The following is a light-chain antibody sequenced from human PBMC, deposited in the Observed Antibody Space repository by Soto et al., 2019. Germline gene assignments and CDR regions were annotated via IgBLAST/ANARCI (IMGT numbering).Light chain of an antibody. V-gene: IGKV3-20*01. CDR3: QQYGSSPRT. J-gene: IGKJ1*01. CDR1: QAVSSNY. Sequence: EIVMTQSPATLSSSPGERAALSCRASQAVSSNYLAWYQQKPGQAPRLLIDGASSRATGIPDRFSGSGPGTDFTLTISRLEPEDFAVYYCQQYGSSPRTFGRGTKVDIK. CDR2: GAS.